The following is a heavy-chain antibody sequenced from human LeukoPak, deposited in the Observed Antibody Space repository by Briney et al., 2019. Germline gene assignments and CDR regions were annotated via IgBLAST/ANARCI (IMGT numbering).Heavy chain of an antibody. J-gene: IGHJ3*02. CDR3: AKGFNIVVVVPAATPYFPFDI. Sequence: GGSLRLSCAASGFTFSSYAMSWVRQAPGKGLEWVSAISGSGGSTYYADSVKGRFTISRDNSKNTLYLQTNSLRAEDTAVYYCAKGFNIVVVVPAATPYFPFDIWGQGTMVTVSS. V-gene: IGHV3-23*01. D-gene: IGHD2-2*01. CDR1: GFTFSSYA. CDR2: ISGSGGST.